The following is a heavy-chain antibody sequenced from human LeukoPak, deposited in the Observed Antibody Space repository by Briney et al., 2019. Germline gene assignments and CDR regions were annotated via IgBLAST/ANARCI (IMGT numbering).Heavy chain of an antibody. CDR3: ASAVEYDYVWGDIDY. CDR2: ISISSNYI. CDR1: GFTFSRYS. Sequence: PGGSLRLSCAASGFTFSRYSMNWVRQAPGKGLEWVSSISISSNYIYYADSVKGRFTISRDNAKNSLYLQVNSLRAEDTAVYYCASAVEYDYVWGDIDYWGQGTLVTVSS. D-gene: IGHD3-16*01. J-gene: IGHJ4*02. V-gene: IGHV3-21*01.